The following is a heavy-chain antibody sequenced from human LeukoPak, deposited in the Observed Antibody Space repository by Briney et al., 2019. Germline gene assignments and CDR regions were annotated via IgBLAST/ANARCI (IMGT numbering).Heavy chain of an antibody. Sequence: GGSLRLSCAASGFTFSTYNMNWVRQAPGKGLEWVSYISSSSTIYYADSVKGRFTISRDNAKNSLYPQMNSLRAEDTAAYYCARGSTYYDSSGQVPFDYWGQGTLVTVSS. CDR2: ISSSSTI. V-gene: IGHV3-48*01. CDR1: GFTFSTYN. CDR3: ARGSTYYDSSGQVPFDY. J-gene: IGHJ4*02. D-gene: IGHD3-22*01.